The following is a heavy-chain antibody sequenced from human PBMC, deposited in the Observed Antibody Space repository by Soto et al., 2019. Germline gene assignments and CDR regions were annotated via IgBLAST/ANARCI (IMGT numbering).Heavy chain of an antibody. V-gene: IGHV1-69*06. Sequence: VQSGAEVRKPGSSVRVSCEVSGDTFTSHTINWLRQAPGQGLEWMGGVIPVFGSPTYAQRFQARLSLTADTSTQTAYMELSSLTSDDTAFYFCARDITATNNWFDSWGQGTLVTVSS. CDR2: VIPVFGSP. CDR1: GDTFTSHT. CDR3: ARDITATNNWFDS. J-gene: IGHJ5*01. D-gene: IGHD3-10*01.